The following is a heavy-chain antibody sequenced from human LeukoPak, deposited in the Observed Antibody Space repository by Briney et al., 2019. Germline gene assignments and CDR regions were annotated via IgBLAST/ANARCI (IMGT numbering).Heavy chain of an antibody. V-gene: IGHV4-59*01. Sequence: SENLSLNCTVSGGSISSYYWSWIRQPPGKGLEWIGYIYYSGSTNYNPSLKSRVTISVDTSKNPFSLKLSSVTAADTAVYYCARYAWLQFRSFDYWGQGTLVTVSS. J-gene: IGHJ4*02. D-gene: IGHD5-24*01. CDR2: IYYSGST. CDR1: GGSISSYY. CDR3: ARYAWLQFRSFDY.